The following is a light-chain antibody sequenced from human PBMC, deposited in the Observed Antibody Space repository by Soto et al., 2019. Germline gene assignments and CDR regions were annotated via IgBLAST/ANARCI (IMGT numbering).Light chain of an antibody. CDR3: SSYRSINTGV. CDR1: SCDVGDYNY. Sequence: QSALTQPASVSGSPGQTITISCTGTSCDVGDYNYVSWYQQHPGTAPKLMIYDVSNRPSGVSNRFSGSKSGTTASLTISGPEDEDEADYYFSSYRSINTGVFGGGTKLTVL. V-gene: IGLV2-14*03. CDR2: DVS. J-gene: IGLJ2*01.